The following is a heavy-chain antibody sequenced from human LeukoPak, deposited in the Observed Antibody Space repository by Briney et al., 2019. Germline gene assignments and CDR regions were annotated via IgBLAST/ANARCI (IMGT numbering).Heavy chain of an antibody. V-gene: IGHV1-2*02. CDR3: ARVDSSGYYSYYFDY. J-gene: IGHJ4*02. CDR2: INPNSGGT. Sequence: ASVKVSCKASGYTFTGYYMHWVRQAPGQGLEWMGWINPNSGGTNYAQKFQGRVTMTGDTSISTAYMELSRLRSDDTAVYYCARVDSSGYYSYYFDYWGQGTLVTVSS. CDR1: GYTFTGYY. D-gene: IGHD3-22*01.